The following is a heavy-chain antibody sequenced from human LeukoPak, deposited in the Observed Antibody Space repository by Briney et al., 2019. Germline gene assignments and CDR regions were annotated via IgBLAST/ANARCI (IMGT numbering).Heavy chain of an antibody. CDR3: ASPWDIVVVPASAGDAFDI. Sequence: SETLSLTCTVSGGSISSYYWSWIRQPPGKGLEWIGSIYYSGSTYYNPSLKSRVTISVDTSKNQFSLKLSSVTAADTAVYYCASPWDIVVVPASAGDAFDIWGRGTMVTVSS. D-gene: IGHD2-2*01. CDR2: IYYSGST. CDR1: GGSISSYY. V-gene: IGHV4-39*01. J-gene: IGHJ3*02.